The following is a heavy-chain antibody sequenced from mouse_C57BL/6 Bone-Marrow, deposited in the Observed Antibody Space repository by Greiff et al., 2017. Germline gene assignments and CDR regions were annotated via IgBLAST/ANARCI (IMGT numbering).Heavy chain of an antibody. J-gene: IGHJ2*01. CDR2: INPSNGGT. Sequence: QVQLKQPGTELVKPGASVKLSCKASGYTFTSYWMHWVKQRPGQGLEWMGNINPSNGGTTYNEKFKSKATLTVDKSSNTAYMQLSSLTSEDSAVYYCARSPGLSLTDWGQGTTLTVSS. CDR3: ARSPGLSLTD. V-gene: IGHV1-53*01. D-gene: IGHD2-13*01. CDR1: GYTFTSYW.